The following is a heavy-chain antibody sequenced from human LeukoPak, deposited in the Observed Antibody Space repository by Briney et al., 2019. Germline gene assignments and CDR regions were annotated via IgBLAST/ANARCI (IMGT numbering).Heavy chain of an antibody. CDR1: GFTFSSYG. CDR2: ISYDGSNE. Sequence: GGSLRLSCVASGFTFSSYGMHWVRQAPGKGLEWVAVISYDGSNEYYADSVKGRFTISRDNSKNTLYLQMNSLRAEDTAVYYCARSPFITGTTRYFDYWGQGTLVTVSS. D-gene: IGHD1-7*01. CDR3: ARSPFITGTTRYFDY. J-gene: IGHJ4*02. V-gene: IGHV3-30*03.